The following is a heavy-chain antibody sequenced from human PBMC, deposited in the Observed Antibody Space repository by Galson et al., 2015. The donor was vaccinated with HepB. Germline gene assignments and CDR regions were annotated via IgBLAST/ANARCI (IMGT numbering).Heavy chain of an antibody. CDR2: IIPILGIA. CDR1: GGTFSSYA. V-gene: IGHV1-69*04. D-gene: IGHD3-10*01. CDR3: ARDRFHGSGSYPNAFDI. Sequence: SVKVSCKASGGTFSSYAISWVRQAPGQGLEWMGRIIPILGIANYAQKFQGRVAITADKSTSTAYMELSSLRSEDTAVYYCARDRFHGSGSYPNAFDIWGQGTMVTVSS. J-gene: IGHJ3*02.